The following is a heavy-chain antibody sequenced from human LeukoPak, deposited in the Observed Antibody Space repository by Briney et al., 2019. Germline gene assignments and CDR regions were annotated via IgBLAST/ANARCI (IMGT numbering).Heavy chain of an antibody. V-gene: IGHV3-23*01. CDR3: AKDPSTSSGWYFDL. CDR1: GFTFSRYA. CDR2: ISGIGSST. D-gene: IGHD6-6*01. Sequence: PGGSLGLSCTASGFTFSRYAMSWVRQAPGKGLEWVSSISGIGSSTYYADPVKGRFTISRDNSKNTLYLQMNSLRAEDTAVYYCAKDPSTSSGWYFDLWGRGTLVTVSS. J-gene: IGHJ2*01.